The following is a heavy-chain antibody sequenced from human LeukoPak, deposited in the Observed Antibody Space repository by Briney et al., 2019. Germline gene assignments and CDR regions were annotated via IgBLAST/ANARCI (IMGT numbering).Heavy chain of an antibody. CDR2: INLHSGVT. J-gene: IGHJ5*02. D-gene: IGHD3-10*01. V-gene: IGHV1-2*02. Sequence: ASVRVSCKASGYIFAASLLHWVRQAPGQPLEWMGWINLHSGVTKYAQKFQGRVTLTTDTSIGTAYMDLSRLTSDDTAVYYCAREGRISSSCHVIGDDKWLDPWGQGTLVTVSS. CDR1: GYIFAASL. CDR3: AREGRISSSCHVIGDDKWLDP.